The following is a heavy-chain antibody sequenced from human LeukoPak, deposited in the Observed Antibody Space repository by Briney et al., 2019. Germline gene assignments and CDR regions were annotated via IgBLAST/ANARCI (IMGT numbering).Heavy chain of an antibody. V-gene: IGHV1-69*05. J-gene: IGHJ6*03. D-gene: IGHD2-2*01. Sequence: ASVKVSCKASGCTFSSYAISWVRQAPGQGLEWMGGIIPIFGTANYAQKFQGRVTITTDESTSTAYMELSSLRSEDTAVYYCARGKDIVVVPAAKIVHRMGYYYMDVWGKGTTVTVSS. CDR3: ARGKDIVVVPAAKIVHRMGYYYMDV. CDR2: IIPIFGTA. CDR1: GCTFSSYA.